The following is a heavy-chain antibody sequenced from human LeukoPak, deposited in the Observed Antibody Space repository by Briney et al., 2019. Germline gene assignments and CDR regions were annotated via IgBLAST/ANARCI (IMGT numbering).Heavy chain of an antibody. CDR3: ARVPDITARPCDT. V-gene: IGHV4-34*01. J-gene: IGHJ5*02. CDR1: GGSFSGYY. Sequence: SETLSLTCAVCGGSFSGYYWTLIRQTPGKGLEWIGEISHTGLTGSNPSLKSRVTIFVDSPKKQFSLRMTSVTAADTGVYYCARVPDITARPCDTWGPGTLVTVSS. D-gene: IGHD1-1*01. CDR2: ISHTGLT.